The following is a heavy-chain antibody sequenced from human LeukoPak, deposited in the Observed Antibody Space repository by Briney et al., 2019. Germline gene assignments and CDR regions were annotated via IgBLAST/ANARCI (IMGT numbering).Heavy chain of an antibody. CDR3: ARSTDWYADY. CDR2: ITGNTATI. CDR1: GFNFNVYS. Sequence: GGSLRLSCAASGFNFNVYSMNWVRQAPGKGLEWISYITGNTATIYYADSVKGRFTISRDNAKNSLYPQMNSLRVEDTAVYYCARSTDWYADYWGQGTLVTVSS. V-gene: IGHV3-48*01. J-gene: IGHJ4*02. D-gene: IGHD3-9*01.